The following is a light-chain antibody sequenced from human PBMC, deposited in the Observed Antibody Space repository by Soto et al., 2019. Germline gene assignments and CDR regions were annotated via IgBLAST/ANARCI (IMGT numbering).Light chain of an antibody. CDR3: SSYTSSSTYV. CDR2: DVS. J-gene: IGLJ1*01. CDR1: SSDVGGYSY. V-gene: IGLV2-14*01. Sequence: QSALTQPASVSGSPGQSITISCTGTSSDVGGYSYVSWYQQHPGKAPKVMIYDVSNRPSGVSNRFSGSKSDNTASLTISGLQAEDEADYYCSSYTSSSTYVFGSGTKVTVL.